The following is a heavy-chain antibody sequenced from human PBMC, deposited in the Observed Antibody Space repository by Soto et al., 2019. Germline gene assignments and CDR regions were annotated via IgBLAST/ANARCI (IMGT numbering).Heavy chain of an antibody. Sequence: QITLKESGPPLVKPTQTLTLTCTFSGFSLSTSGVGVGWIRQPPGKALEWLALIYWDDDKRYSPSLKSRLTITHATSKNQVVLTLTNMDPVDTATYYCAHRRAYCSGGTCYSIWFDPWGQGTLVTVSS. V-gene: IGHV2-5*02. D-gene: IGHD2-15*01. J-gene: IGHJ5*02. CDR2: IYWDDDK. CDR1: GFSLSTSGVG. CDR3: AHRRAYCSGGTCYSIWFDP.